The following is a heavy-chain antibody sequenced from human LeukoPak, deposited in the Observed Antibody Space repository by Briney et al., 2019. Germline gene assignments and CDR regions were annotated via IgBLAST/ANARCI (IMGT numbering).Heavy chain of an antibody. J-gene: IGHJ4*02. D-gene: IGHD3-10*01. CDR1: GFTFSSYG. V-gene: IGHV3-30*02. CDR2: IRYDGSNK. Sequence: PGGSLRLSCAASGFTFSSYGMHWVRQAPGKGLEWVAFIRYDGSNKYYADSVKGRFTISRDNSKNTLYLQMNSLRAEDTAVYYCAKDNHYYGSGSYYMGFDYWGQGTLVTVSS. CDR3: AKDNHYYGSGSYYMGFDY.